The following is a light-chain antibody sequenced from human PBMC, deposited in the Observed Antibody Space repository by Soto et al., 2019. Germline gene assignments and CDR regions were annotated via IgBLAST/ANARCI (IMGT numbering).Light chain of an antibody. J-gene: IGKJ2*01. Sequence: EIVMTQSPATLSVSPGERATLSCRASQSVSRNLAWYQQKPGQAPRLLIYAASTRATGIPARFSGSGSGTDIPTTISSLQSEDVAVYYCQQYNNWPYTFGQGTKLEIK. CDR3: QQYNNWPYT. V-gene: IGKV3-15*01. CDR2: AAS. CDR1: QSVSRN.